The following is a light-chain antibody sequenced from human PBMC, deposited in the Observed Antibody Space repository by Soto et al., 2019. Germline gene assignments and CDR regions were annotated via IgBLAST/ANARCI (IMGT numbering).Light chain of an antibody. V-gene: IGKV3-15*01. Sequence: ERVMTQSPATLSVSPGERATLSCRASQSVSSNLAWYQQKPGQAPRLLIYGASTRASGLPARFSGSGSGTDFTLNISSLQSADFAVYYCQQYNKWPFTFGGGTKVEIK. J-gene: IGKJ4*01. CDR2: GAS. CDR3: QQYNKWPFT. CDR1: QSVSSN.